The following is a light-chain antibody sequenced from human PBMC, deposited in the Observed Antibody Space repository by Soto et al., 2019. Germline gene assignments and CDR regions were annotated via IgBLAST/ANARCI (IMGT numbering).Light chain of an antibody. J-gene: IGLJ2*01. Sequence: QSVLTQPTSVSGAAGQRVTISCTGSSSNIGAGYDVHWYHQLPGTAPKLLIYANNNRPSGVPDRFSGSKSGTSASLAITGLQAEDEADYYCQSYDSSLSGVFGGGTKLTV. CDR3: QSYDSSLSGV. CDR2: ANN. CDR1: SSNIGAGYD. V-gene: IGLV1-40*01.